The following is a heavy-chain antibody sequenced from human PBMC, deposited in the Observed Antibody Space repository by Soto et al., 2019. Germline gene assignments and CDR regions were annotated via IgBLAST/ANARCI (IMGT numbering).Heavy chain of an antibody. CDR1: GGSVSSGAYY. V-gene: IGHV4-31*03. Sequence: QVQLQESDAGLVKASQTLSLTCTVSGGSVSSGAYYWTWIRQRPGKGLEWIGYIYYSGSTYYSPSLKSRMSISHDTSKNKFSLRLSYMTTAETAMYYCARARLRAVYAFDIWGQGTMVTVSS. CDR3: ARARLRAVYAFDI. J-gene: IGHJ3*02. D-gene: IGHD5-12*01. CDR2: IYYSGST.